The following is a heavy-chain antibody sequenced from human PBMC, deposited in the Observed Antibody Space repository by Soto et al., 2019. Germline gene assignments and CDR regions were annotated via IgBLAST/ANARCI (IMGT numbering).Heavy chain of an antibody. J-gene: IGHJ4*02. CDR1: GYTFTGYV. CDR2: INAGNGNT. Sequence: GASVNVARKGAGYTFTGYVMDWVRQATGQRLEWMGWINAGNGNTKYSQEFQGRVTITRDTSASTAYMELSSLRSEDTAVYYCARGVAPYYFDYWGQGTLVTVSS. CDR3: ARGVAPYYFDY. V-gene: IGHV1-3*01. D-gene: IGHD2-15*01.